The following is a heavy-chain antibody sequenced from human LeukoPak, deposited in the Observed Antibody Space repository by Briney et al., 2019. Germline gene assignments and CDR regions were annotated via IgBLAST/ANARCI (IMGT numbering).Heavy chain of an antibody. D-gene: IGHD3-22*01. J-gene: IGHJ2*01. CDR1: GVSINNNY. V-gene: IGHV4-59*01. CDR2: IYYSGST. Sequence: SETLSLTCTVSGVSINNNYWSWIRQPPGKGLEWIGYIYYSGSTNYNPSLKSRVTISVDTSKNQFSLKLSSVTAADTAVYYCARGVWVFVDSVYYYDSSGYPWYFDLWGRGTLVTVSS. CDR3: ARGVWVFVDSVYYYDSSGYPWYFDL.